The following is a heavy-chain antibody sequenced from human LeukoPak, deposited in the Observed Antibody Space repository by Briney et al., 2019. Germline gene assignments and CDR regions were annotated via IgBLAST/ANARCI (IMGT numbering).Heavy chain of an antibody. CDR2: IYTSGSN. CDR1: GGSISSGSYY. J-gene: IGHJ3*02. CDR3: ARIRYFDWLSRFDDAFDI. Sequence: SQTLSLTCTVSGGSISSGSYYWSWIRQPAGKGLEWIGRIYTSGSNNYNPSLKRRVTISVDTSKNQFSLKLSSVTAADTAVYYCARIRYFDWLSRFDDAFDIWGQGTMVTVSS. D-gene: IGHD3-9*01. V-gene: IGHV4-61*02.